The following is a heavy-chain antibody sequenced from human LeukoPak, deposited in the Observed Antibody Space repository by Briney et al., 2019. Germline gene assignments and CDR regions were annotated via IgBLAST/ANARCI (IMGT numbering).Heavy chain of an antibody. Sequence: GSLRLSCAASGFTFSSYAMSWFRLPPGKGLEWTGEINHSGSTNYNPSLSLKSRVTISVDTSKNQFSLKLSSVTAADTAVYYCAVSAAALFDPWGQGTLVTVSS. CDR2: INHSGST. V-gene: IGHV4-34*08. CDR1: GFTFSSYA. CDR3: AVSAAALFDP. D-gene: IGHD6-6*01. J-gene: IGHJ5*02.